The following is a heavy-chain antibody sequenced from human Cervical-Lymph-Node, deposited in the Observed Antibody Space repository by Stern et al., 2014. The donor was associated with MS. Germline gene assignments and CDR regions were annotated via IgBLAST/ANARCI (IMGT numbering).Heavy chain of an antibody. CDR1: GYSFTNYW. J-gene: IGHJ4*02. CDR2: IFPGDGDT. Sequence: VQLVQSGAEVREPGKSLKISCLASGYSFTNYWTGWVRQVPGKGLEWVGMIFPGDGDTKYSPSFQGQVTISADKSMNTAYLQWNSLKASDTATYYCARHLGYASGQDYWGQGTLVSVSS. D-gene: IGHD3-16*01. CDR3: ARHLGYASGQDY. V-gene: IGHV5-51*01.